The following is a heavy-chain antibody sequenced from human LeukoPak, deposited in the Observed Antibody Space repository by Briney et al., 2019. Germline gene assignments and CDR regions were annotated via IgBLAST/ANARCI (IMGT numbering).Heavy chain of an antibody. CDR2: INHSGGT. CDR1: GGSFSGYY. CDR3: ARAIAVAVFDY. Sequence: PSETLSLTCAVYGGSFSGYYWSWIRQPPGKGLEWIGEINHSGGTNYNPSLKSRVTISVDTSKNQFSLKLSSETAADTAVYYCARAIAVAVFDYWGQGTLVTVSS. D-gene: IGHD6-19*01. J-gene: IGHJ4*02. V-gene: IGHV4-34*01.